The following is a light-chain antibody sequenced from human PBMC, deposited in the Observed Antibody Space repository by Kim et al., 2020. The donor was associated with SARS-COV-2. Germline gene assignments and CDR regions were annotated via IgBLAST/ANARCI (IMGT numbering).Light chain of an antibody. V-gene: IGKV1-9*01. CDR2: DAT. J-gene: IGKJ3*01. Sequence: ASVGNRVTLSCRASQDISTYLAWYQQKPGKAPNLLIYDATTLQSGVPSRFSGGGSGTDFTLTISSLQPEDFATYYCQQLNSFPPVFGPGTKVDIK. CDR1: QDISTY. CDR3: QQLNSFPPV.